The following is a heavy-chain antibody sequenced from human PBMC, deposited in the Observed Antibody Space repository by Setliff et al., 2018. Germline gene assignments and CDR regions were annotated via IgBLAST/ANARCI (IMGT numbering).Heavy chain of an antibody. CDR2: IHYSGSP. CDR3: ARTMYSSSWYDAFDI. CDR1: GGSISSYY. Sequence: PSETLSLTCTVSGGSISSYYWNWIRQPPGKGLEWIGYIHYSGSPNYHPSLKSRVSTSVDTSQNQISLKLSSVTAADTAVYYCARTMYSSSWYDAFDIWGQGTMVTVSS. D-gene: IGHD6-13*01. J-gene: IGHJ3*02. V-gene: IGHV4-59*01.